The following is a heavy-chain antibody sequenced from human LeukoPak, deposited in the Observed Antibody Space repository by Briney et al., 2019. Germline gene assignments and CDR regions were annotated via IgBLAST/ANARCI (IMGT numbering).Heavy chain of an antibody. CDR2: IYYSGST. Sequence: SETLSLTCTVSGGSISTYAWSWIRQPPGRGLEWIGYIYYSGSTNYNPSLKSRVTISVDTSKNQFSLKLSSVTAADTAVYFCARDYYDNRGDGLDIWGQGTLVTVSS. D-gene: IGHD3-22*01. CDR3: ARDYYDNRGDGLDI. CDR1: GGSISTYA. J-gene: IGHJ3*02. V-gene: IGHV4-59*01.